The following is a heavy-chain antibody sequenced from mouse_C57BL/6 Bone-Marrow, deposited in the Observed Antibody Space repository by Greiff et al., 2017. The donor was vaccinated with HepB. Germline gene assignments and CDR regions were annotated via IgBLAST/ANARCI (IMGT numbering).Heavy chain of an antibody. CDR3: TREGWDWFDY. J-gene: IGHJ2*01. CDR1: GYTFTDYE. Sequence: LVESGAELVRPGASVTLSCKASGYTFTDYEMHWVKQTPVHGLEWIGAIDPETGGTAYNQKFKGKAILTADKSSSTAYMELRSLTSEDSAVYYCTREGWDWFDYWGQGTTLTVSS. V-gene: IGHV1-15*01. CDR2: IDPETGGT. D-gene: IGHD4-1*01.